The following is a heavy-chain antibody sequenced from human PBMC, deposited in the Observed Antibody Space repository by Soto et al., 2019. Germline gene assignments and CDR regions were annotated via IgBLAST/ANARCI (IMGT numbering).Heavy chain of an antibody. CDR3: AKERGAYSSSWYSGFYFDY. V-gene: IGHV3-23*01. CDR1: GFTFSSYA. D-gene: IGHD6-13*01. Sequence: GGSLRLSCAASGFTFSSYAMSWVRQAPGKGLEWVSAISGSGGSTYYADSVKGRFTISRDNSKNTLYLQMNSLRAEDTAVYYCAKERGAYSSSWYSGFYFDYWGQGTLVTVSS. CDR2: ISGSGGST. J-gene: IGHJ4*02.